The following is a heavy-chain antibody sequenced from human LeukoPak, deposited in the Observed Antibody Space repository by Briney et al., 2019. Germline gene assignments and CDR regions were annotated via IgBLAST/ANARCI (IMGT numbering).Heavy chain of an antibody. CDR2: INPNSGGT. Sequence: ASVKVSCKASGFTFTSYAIHWVRQAPGQGLEWMGWINPNSGGTNYAQKFQGWVTMTRDTSISTAYMELSRLRSDDTAVYYCARGISLRYCSSTSCYGGFDYWGQGTLVTVSS. CDR1: GFTFTSYA. V-gene: IGHV1-2*04. D-gene: IGHD2-2*01. CDR3: ARGISLRYCSSTSCYGGFDY. J-gene: IGHJ4*02.